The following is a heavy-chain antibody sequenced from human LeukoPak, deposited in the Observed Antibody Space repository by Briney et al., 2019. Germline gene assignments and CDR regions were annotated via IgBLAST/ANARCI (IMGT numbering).Heavy chain of an antibody. CDR2: LHRDGTT. V-gene: IGHV3-66*01. CDR1: GLTVSTNY. J-gene: IGHJ4*02. Sequence: GGSLRLSCAASGLTVSTNYMSWVRLAPGKGLEWVSLLHRDGTTHHAESVKGRFTISTDNSKNTLYLQMNSLRVEDTAVYYCAGRRKEAAAYDHWGQGTLVTVSS. CDR3: AGRRKEAAAYDH. D-gene: IGHD6-13*01.